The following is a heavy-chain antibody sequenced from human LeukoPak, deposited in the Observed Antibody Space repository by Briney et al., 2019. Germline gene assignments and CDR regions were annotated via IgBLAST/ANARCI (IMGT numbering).Heavy chain of an antibody. CDR2: ISGSGGST. Sequence: PGGSLRLSCAASGFTFSSYAMSWVRQAPGKGLEWVSAISGSGGSTYYADSVKGRFTISRDNAKNSLYLQMNSLRAEDTAVYYCARDLGDLEANAFDIWGQGTMVTVSS. CDR3: ARDLGDLEANAFDI. J-gene: IGHJ3*02. CDR1: GFTFSSYA. V-gene: IGHV3-23*01. D-gene: IGHD5-24*01.